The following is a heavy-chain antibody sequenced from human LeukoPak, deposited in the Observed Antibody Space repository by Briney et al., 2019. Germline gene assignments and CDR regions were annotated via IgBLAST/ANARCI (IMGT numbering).Heavy chain of an antibody. D-gene: IGHD2-21*01. V-gene: IGHV3-48*02. CDR3: ARERVIAAARDGFDS. J-gene: IGHJ4*02. CDR1: GFTFSDYS. Sequence: GGSLRLSCAASGFTFSDYSMNWVRQAPGKGLEWVSYISSSSTTIFYADSVKGRFTISRDNAKNSLFLQMNGLRDEDTALYYCARERVIAAARDGFDSWGQGTLATVSS. CDR2: ISSSSTTI.